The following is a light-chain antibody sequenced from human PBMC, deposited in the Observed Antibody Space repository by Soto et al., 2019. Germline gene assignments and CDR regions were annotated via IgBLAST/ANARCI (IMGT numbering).Light chain of an antibody. CDR1: SSDVGGYNY. V-gene: IGLV2-14*01. J-gene: IGLJ1*01. Sequence: QSALTQPASVSGSPGQSIAISSTGTSSDVGGYNYVSWYQQHPGKAPKLIIFDVTNRPSGVSDRFSGSKSGSTASLTISGLQADDEADYYCTSFAGSGTYVFGTGTKLTVL. CDR3: TSFAGSGTYV. CDR2: DVT.